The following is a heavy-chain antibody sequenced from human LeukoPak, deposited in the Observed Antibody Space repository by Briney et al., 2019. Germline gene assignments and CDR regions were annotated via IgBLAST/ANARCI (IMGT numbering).Heavy chain of an antibody. V-gene: IGHV3-23*01. CDR2: ISGSGGST. CDR3: AKDLWRFGETGTKFDY. Sequence: QSGGSLRLSCAASGFTFSSYAMSWVRQAPGKGLEWVSAISGSGGSTYYADSVKGRFTISRDNSKNTLYLQMNSLGAEDTAVYYCAKDLWRFGETGTKFDYWGQGTLVTVSS. CDR1: GFTFSSYA. J-gene: IGHJ4*02. D-gene: IGHD3-10*01.